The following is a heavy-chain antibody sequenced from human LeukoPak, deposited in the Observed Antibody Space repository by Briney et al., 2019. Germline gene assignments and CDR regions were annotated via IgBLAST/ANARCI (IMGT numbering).Heavy chain of an antibody. CDR2: ISYDGSTK. CDR1: GFTFSSYG. Sequence: PGRSLRLSCAASGFTFSSYGMHWVRQAPGKGLEWVAVISYDGSTKYHADSVKGRFTISRDNSKDTLYLQMNSLRAEDTAFYYCVNPLGDYSSVWYRLDYGAQEPLVTVP. V-gene: IGHV3-30*18. D-gene: IGHD6-19*01. CDR3: VNPLGDYSSVWYRLDY. J-gene: IGHJ4*02.